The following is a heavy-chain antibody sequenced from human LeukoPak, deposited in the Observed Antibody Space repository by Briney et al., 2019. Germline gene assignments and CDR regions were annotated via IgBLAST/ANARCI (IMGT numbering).Heavy chain of an antibody. CDR2: ISGTGGST. V-gene: IGHV3-23*01. CDR3: AREPHNYYDSSGYYNYFDY. CDR1: GFTFSTYA. J-gene: IGHJ4*02. D-gene: IGHD3-22*01. Sequence: LPGGSLRLSCAASGFTFSTYAMSWVRQAPGKGLEWVSGISGTGGSTYYADSVRGRFTISRDNSKNTVYLQMNSLRAEDTAVYYCAREPHNYYDSSGYYNYFDYWGQGTLVTVSS.